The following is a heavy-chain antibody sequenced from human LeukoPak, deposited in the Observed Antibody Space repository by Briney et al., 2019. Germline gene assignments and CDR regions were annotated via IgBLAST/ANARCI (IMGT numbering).Heavy chain of an antibody. CDR1: GFTFSSYA. CDR2: ISGSGGTI. CDR3: AKTYSGYDYADY. D-gene: IGHD5-12*01. V-gene: IGHV3-23*01. Sequence: PGGPLRLSCAASGFTFSSYAMSWVRQAPGKGLEWVSAISGSGGTIYYADSVKGRFTISRDNSKNTLYLQMNSLRAEDTAVYYCAKTYSGYDYADYWGQGTLVTVSS. J-gene: IGHJ4*02.